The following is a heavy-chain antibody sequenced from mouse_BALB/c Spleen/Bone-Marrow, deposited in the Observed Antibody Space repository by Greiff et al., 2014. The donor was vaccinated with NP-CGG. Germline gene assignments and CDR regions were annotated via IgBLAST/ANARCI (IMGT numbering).Heavy chain of an antibody. CDR3: ASPYGNYDAMDY. J-gene: IGHJ4*01. CDR2: IYPGDGDT. V-gene: IGHV1-87*01. CDR1: GYTFTSYW. D-gene: IGHD2-1*01. Sequence: VKLQESGAELARSGASVKLSCKASGYTFTSYWMQWVKQRPGQGLEWIGAIYPGDGDTRYTQKFRGKATLTADKSSNTAYMQLRSLTSEDSAVYFSASPYGNYDAMDYWGQGTSVTVSS.